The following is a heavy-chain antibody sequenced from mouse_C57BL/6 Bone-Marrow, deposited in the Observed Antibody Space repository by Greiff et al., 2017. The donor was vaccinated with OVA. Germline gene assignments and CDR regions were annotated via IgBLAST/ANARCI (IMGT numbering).Heavy chain of an antibody. CDR2: INPNNGGT. V-gene: IGHV1-22*01. J-gene: IGHJ2*01. CDR1: GYTFTDYN. CDR3: ARGGALYYDDSSYGPYYFDY. D-gene: IGHD1-1*01. Sequence: EVQLQQSGPELVKPGASVKMSCKASGYTFTDYNMHWVKQSHGKSLEWIGYINPNNGGTSYNQKFKGKATLTVNTSSSTAYMELRSLTSEDSAVYYCARGGALYYDDSSYGPYYFDYWGQGTTLTVSS.